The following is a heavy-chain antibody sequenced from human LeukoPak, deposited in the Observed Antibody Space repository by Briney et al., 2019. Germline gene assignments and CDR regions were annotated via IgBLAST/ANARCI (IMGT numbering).Heavy chain of an antibody. J-gene: IGHJ4*02. D-gene: IGHD6-6*01. CDR1: GFTFSSYA. V-gene: IGHV3-30*01. Sequence: HPGGSLRLSCAASGFTFSSYAMHWVRQAPGKGLEWVAVISYDGSNKYYADSVKGRFTISRDKSKNTLYLQMNSLRAEDTAVYYCARDPYSSSSNAFDYWGQGTLVTVSS. CDR3: ARDPYSSSSNAFDY. CDR2: ISYDGSNK.